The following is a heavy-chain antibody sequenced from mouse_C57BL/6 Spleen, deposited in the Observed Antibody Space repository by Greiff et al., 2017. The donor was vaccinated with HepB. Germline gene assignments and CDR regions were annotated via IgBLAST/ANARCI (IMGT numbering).Heavy chain of an antibody. CDR1: GYTFTDYN. Sequence: EVQVVESGPELVKPGASVKIPCKASGYTFTDYNMDWVKQSHGKSLEWIGDINPNNGGTIYNQKFKGKATLTVDKSSSTAYMELRSLTSEDTAVYYCARRDYLGYAMDYWGQGTSVTVSS. V-gene: IGHV1-18*01. J-gene: IGHJ4*01. CDR3: ARRDYLGYAMDY. CDR2: INPNNGGT. D-gene: IGHD2-4*01.